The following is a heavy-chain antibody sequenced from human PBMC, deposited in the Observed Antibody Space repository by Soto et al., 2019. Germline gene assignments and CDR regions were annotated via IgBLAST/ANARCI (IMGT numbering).Heavy chain of an antibody. Sequence: QVQLVQSGAEVKKPGSSVKVSCKASGGTFSSSAISWVRQAPGQGLEWMGGIIPIFGTANYAQKFQGRVTIAEDESTSTAYMELSSLRSEDTAVYYCARLIAVAGTQVGWFDPWGQGPLVTVSS. CDR3: ARLIAVAGTQVGWFDP. V-gene: IGHV1-69*01. J-gene: IGHJ5*02. D-gene: IGHD6-19*01. CDR2: IIPIFGTA. CDR1: GGTFSSSA.